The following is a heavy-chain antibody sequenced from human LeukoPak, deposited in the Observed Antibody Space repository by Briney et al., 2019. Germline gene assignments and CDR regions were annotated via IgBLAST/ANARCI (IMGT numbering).Heavy chain of an antibody. CDR2: IWYDGSNK. D-gene: IGHD1-1*01. Sequence: GGSLRLSCAASGFTFSSYGMHWVRQAPGKGLEWVAVIWYDGSNKYYADSVKGRFTISRDNSKNTLYLQMNSLRAEDTAVYYCARDSKLGNDEGSCYFDYWGQGTLVTVSS. CDR3: ARDSKLGNDEGSCYFDY. CDR1: GFTFSSYG. J-gene: IGHJ4*02. V-gene: IGHV3-33*01.